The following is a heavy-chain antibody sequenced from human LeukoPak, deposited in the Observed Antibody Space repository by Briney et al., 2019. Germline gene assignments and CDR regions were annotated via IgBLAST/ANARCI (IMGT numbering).Heavy chain of an antibody. Sequence: GASVKVSCKASGYTFTSYGISWVRQAPGQGLEWMGWISAYNGNTNYAQKLQGRVTMTTDTSTSTAYMELRSLRSDDTAVYYCARDQVPAPSPNWFDPWGQGTLVTVSS. J-gene: IGHJ5*02. CDR1: GYTFTSYG. CDR2: ISAYNGNT. V-gene: IGHV1-18*01. D-gene: IGHD2-2*01. CDR3: ARDQVPAPSPNWFDP.